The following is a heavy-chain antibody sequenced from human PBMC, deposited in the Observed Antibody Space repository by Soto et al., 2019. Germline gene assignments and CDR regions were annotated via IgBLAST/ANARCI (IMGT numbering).Heavy chain of an antibody. CDR3: ARGPYYYDSSGYYPGY. V-gene: IGHV3-11*01. CDR2: ISSSGSTI. Sequence: GGSLRLSCAASGFTFSDYYMSWIRQAPGKGLEWVSYISSSGSTIYYADSVKGRFTISRDNAKNSLYLQMNSLRAEDTAVYYSARGPYYYDSSGYYPGYWGQGTLVTVP. CDR1: GFTFSDYY. J-gene: IGHJ4*02. D-gene: IGHD3-22*01.